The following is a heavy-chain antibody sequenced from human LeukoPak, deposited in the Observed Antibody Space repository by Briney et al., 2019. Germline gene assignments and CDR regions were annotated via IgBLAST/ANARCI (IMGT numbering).Heavy chain of an antibody. J-gene: IGHJ4*02. Sequence: AGGSLRLSCAASGFTFDDYAMHWVRHAPGKGLEWVSGISWNSGSIGYADSVKGRFTISRDNAKNSLYLQMNSLRAEDTALYYCANGAYTFGSDKGFDYWGQGTLVTVSS. CDR1: GFTFDDYA. V-gene: IGHV3-9*01. CDR3: ANGAYTFGSDKGFDY. CDR2: ISWNSGSI. D-gene: IGHD3-16*01.